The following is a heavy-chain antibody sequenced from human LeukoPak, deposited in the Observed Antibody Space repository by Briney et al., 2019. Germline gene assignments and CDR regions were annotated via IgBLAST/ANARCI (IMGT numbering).Heavy chain of an antibody. V-gene: IGHV3-23*01. D-gene: IGHD6-19*01. CDR3: AKDGSGAVATTDFDY. CDR2: ISGSGGST. Sequence: GGSLRLSCAASGFTLSSYAMSWVRQAPGKGLEWVSAISGSGGSTYYADSVKGRFTISRDNSKNTLYLQMNSLRAEDTAVYYCAKDGSGAVATTDFDYWGQGTLVTVSS. CDR1: GFTLSSYA. J-gene: IGHJ4*02.